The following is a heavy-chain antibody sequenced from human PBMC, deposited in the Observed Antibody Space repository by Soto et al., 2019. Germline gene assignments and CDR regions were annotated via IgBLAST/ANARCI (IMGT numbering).Heavy chain of an antibody. CDR1: GYTFTSYY. J-gene: IGHJ4*02. CDR2: INPSGGST. CDR3: ARDLGSWPATSYDYVWEFDY. D-gene: IGHD3-16*01. Sequence: GASVKVSCKASGYTFTSYYMHWVRQAPGQGLEWMGIINPSGGSTSYAQKFQGRVTMTRDTSTSTVYMELSSLRSEDTAVYYCARDLGSWPATSYDYVWEFDYWGQGTLVTVSS. V-gene: IGHV1-46*01.